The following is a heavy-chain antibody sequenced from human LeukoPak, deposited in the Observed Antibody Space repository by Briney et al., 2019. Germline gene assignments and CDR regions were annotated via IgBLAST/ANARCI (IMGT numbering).Heavy chain of an antibody. CDR2: ISASGGST. CDR1: GFTFSSYA. D-gene: IGHD3-22*01. CDR3: AKQERDEVVNKFDP. Sequence: GGSLRLSCAASGFTFSSYAMSWVRQAPGKGLEWVSAISASGGSTYYADSVKGRFTISTDNSKNTLYLQMNSLRAEDTAIYYCAKQERDEVVNKFDPWGQGTLVTVSS. J-gene: IGHJ5*02. V-gene: IGHV3-23*01.